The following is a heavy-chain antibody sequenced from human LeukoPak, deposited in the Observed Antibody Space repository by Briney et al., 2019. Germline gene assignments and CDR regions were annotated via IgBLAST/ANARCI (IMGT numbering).Heavy chain of an antibody. CDR1: GFTFRSYA. Sequence: SGGSLRLSCAASGFTFRSYAMHWVRQAPGKGLEWVALISYDGSNKYYADSAKGRFTISRDNAKNTLYLQMNTLRAEDTAVYYCAKDVGFCSNGVCYKYFQHWGQGTLVTVSS. J-gene: IGHJ1*01. D-gene: IGHD2-8*01. CDR3: AKDVGFCSNGVCYKYFQH. CDR2: ISYDGSNK. V-gene: IGHV3-30*04.